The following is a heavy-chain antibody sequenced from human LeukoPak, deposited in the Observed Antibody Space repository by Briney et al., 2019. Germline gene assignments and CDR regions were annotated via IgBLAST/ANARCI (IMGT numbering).Heavy chain of an antibody. Sequence: GGSLRLSCAASGFTFSSYWMHWVRQAPGKGLVWVSRINSDGSSTSYADSVKGRLTISRDNAKNTLYLQMNSLRAEDTAVYYCARTYYDILTGYYNFDYWGQGTLVTVSS. CDR1: GFTFSSYW. CDR2: INSDGSST. D-gene: IGHD3-9*01. V-gene: IGHV3-74*01. CDR3: ARTYYDILTGYYNFDY. J-gene: IGHJ4*02.